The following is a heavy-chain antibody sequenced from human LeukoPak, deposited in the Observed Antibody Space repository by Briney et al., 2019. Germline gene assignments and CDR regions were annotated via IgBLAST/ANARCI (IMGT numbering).Heavy chain of an antibody. CDR2: VYPGDSEI. Sequence: GESLKISCKGSGYIFTSYWIGWVRQMPGKGLEGMGMVYPGDSEIIYCPSFQGQVTISADKSINTAYLQWSRLNSSHTAMYHCARRDYYYSSASTWAAFDFLAMGQRSTSFQ. CDR1: GYIFTSYW. J-gene: IGHJ3*01. D-gene: IGHD3-22*01. CDR3: ARRDYYYSSASTWAAFDF. V-gene: IGHV5-51*01.